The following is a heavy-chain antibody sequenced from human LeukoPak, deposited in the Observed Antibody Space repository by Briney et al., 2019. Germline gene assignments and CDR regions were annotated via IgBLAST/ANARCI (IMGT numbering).Heavy chain of an antibody. Sequence: SETLSLTCTVSGGSISSYYWSWIRQPPGKGLEWIGYIYYSGSTNYNPSLKSRLTISVDTSKNQFSLKLSSVTAADTAVYYCARVHSGYESGANWFDPWGQGTLVTVST. V-gene: IGHV4-59*01. J-gene: IGHJ5*02. CDR3: ARVHSGYESGANWFDP. CDR1: GGSISSYY. D-gene: IGHD5-12*01. CDR2: IYYSGST.